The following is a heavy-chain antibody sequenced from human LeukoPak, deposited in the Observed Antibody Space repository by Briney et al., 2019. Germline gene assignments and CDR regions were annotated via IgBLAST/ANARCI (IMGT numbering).Heavy chain of an antibody. V-gene: IGHV4-30-2*01. CDR2: IYHSGST. CDR3: ARAIPAGFDY. J-gene: IGHJ4*02. CDR1: GGSISSGGYS. D-gene: IGHD6-25*01. Sequence: SETLSLTCAVSGGSISSGGYSWSWIRQPPGKGLEWIGYIYHSGSTYYNPSLKSRVTISVDRSKNQFSLQLSSVTAADTAVYYCARAIPAGFDYRGQGTLVTVSS.